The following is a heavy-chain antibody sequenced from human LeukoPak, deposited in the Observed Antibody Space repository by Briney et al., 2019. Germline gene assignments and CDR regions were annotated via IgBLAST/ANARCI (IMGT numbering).Heavy chain of an antibody. CDR1: GFTFSGYS. CDR3: ARWELIDY. V-gene: IGHV3-21*01. J-gene: IGHJ4*02. Sequence: GGSLRLSCAASGFTFSGYSMNWVRQAPGKGLEWVSSISHSGTYIYYADSVKGRFTISRDNAKNSLYLQMNSLRAEDTAVYYCARWELIDYWGQGTLVTVSS. CDR2: ISHSGTYI. D-gene: IGHD1-26*01.